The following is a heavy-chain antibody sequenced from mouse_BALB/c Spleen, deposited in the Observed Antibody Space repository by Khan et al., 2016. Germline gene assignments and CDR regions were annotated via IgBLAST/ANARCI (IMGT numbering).Heavy chain of an antibody. CDR1: GYSFTGYT. CDR3: ARSGYDDY. V-gene: IGHV1-26*01. J-gene: IGHJ2*01. Sequence: VRLQQSGPELVKPGASLKISCKASGYSFTGYTMNWVKQSHGEKLEWIGLISPYNGDTSYNQRFTGKATLTVDKSSSTAYMELLSLTSEDSAVYYCARSGYDDYWGQGTTLTVSS. D-gene: IGHD2-2*01. CDR2: ISPYNGDT.